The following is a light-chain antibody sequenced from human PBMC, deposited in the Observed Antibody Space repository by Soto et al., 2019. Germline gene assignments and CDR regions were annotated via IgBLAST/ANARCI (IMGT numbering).Light chain of an antibody. J-gene: IGKJ2*01. V-gene: IGKV3-20*01. CDR1: QTLSNSF. CDR2: DTS. CDR3: QQYGSSPYT. Sequence: EIVLTQSPGTLSLSPGERATLSCRASQTLSNSFIAWYQQKPGQAPRLLIYDTSSRATGVPDRYSASGSGTDFTLTISRLEPEDFAVFFCQQYGSSPYTFGLGTKVDIK.